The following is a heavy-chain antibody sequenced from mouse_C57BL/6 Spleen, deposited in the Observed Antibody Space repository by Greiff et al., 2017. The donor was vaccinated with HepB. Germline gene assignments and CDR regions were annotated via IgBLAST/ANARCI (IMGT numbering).Heavy chain of an antibody. V-gene: IGHV5-16*01. CDR3: ARDKGYGSYYFDY. D-gene: IGHD1-1*01. CDR1: GFTFSDYY. CDR2: INYDGSST. J-gene: IGHJ2*01. Sequence: DVKLVESEGGLVQPGSSMKLSCTASGFTFSDYYMAWVRRVPEKGLEWVANINYDGSSTYYLDSLKSRFIISRDNAKNILDLQMSSLKSEDTATYYCARDKGYGSYYFDYWGQGTTLTVSS.